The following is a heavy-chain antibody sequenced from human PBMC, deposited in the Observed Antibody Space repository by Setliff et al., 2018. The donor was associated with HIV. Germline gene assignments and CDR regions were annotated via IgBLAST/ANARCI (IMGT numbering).Heavy chain of an antibody. CDR3: AKPFGSDGSRQLDS. D-gene: IGHD2-15*01. CDR1: GYTFTSYD. CDR2: MNPNSGNT. Sequence: GASVKVSCKASGYTFTSYDINWVRQATGQGLEWTGWMNPNSGNTGHAQKFQGRVTMTRNTSISTAYMELSSLRSDDTAIYYCAKPFGSDGSRQLDSWGQGTLVTVSS. V-gene: IGHV1-8*02. J-gene: IGHJ4*02.